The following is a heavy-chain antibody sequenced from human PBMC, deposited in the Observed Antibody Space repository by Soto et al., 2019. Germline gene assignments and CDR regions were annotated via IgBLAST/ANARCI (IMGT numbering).Heavy chain of an antibody. J-gene: IGHJ4*02. CDR1: GGSISSYY. D-gene: IGHD6-13*01. V-gene: IGHV4-59*01. Sequence: SETLSLTCTVSGGSISSYYWSWIRQPPGKGLEWIGYIYYSGSTNYNPSLKSRVIISVDTSKNQFSLKLSSVTAADTAVYYCARGGRSSWYTYFDYWGQGTLGTVS. CDR3: ARGGRSSWYTYFDY. CDR2: IYYSGST.